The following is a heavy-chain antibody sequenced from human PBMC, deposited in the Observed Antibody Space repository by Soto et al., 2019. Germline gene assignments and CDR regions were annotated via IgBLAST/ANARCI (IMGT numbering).Heavy chain of an antibody. CDR2: ISYDENNK. CDR1: GFIFSSYG. CDR3: ARSTTSGPDYYYYALDV. V-gene: IGHV3-30*03. D-gene: IGHD1-1*01. Sequence: QVQLVESGGGVVQPGRSLRLSCAASGFIFSSYGMHWVRQAPGKGLEWVAVISYDENNKHYADSVKGRFTISRDNSKNTLYLQMNSLRAEDTAVYYWARSTTSGPDYYYYALDVRGQGTTVTVSS. J-gene: IGHJ6*02.